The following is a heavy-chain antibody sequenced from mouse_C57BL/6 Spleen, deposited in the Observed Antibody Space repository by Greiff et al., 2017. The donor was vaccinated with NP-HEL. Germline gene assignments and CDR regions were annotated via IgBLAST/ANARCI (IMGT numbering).Heavy chain of an antibody. Sequence: EVKLMESGGGLVQSGRSLRLSCATSGFTFSDFYMEWVRQAPGKGLEWIAASRNKANDYTTEYSASVKGRFIVSRDTSQSILYLQMNALRAEDTAMYYCARDERFGYFDVWGTGTTVTVSS. CDR1: GFTFSDFY. J-gene: IGHJ1*03. CDR2: SRNKANDYTT. V-gene: IGHV7-1*01. CDR3: ARDERFGYFDV.